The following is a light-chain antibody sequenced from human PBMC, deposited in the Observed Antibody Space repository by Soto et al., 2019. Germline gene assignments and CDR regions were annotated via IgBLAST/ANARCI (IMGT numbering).Light chain of an antibody. V-gene: IGLV1-40*01. CDR1: SSNIGAGYE. J-gene: IGLJ1*01. Sequence: QSVLTQPPSVSEAPGQRVTISCTGSSSNIGAGYEAHWYQQVPGTAPKLLIYENNNRPSGVPDRFSGSKSGTSASLAITGLQADDEDEYYCQSYDSSLSGYVFGTGTKLTVL. CDR2: ENN. CDR3: QSYDSSLSGYV.